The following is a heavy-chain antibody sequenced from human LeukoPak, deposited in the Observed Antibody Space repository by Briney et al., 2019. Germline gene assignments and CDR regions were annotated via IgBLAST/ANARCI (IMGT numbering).Heavy chain of an antibody. CDR1: GFTFSTYT. J-gene: IGHJ5*02. CDR2: ISTGSTYI. D-gene: IGHD1-26*01. CDR3: ARWGSGSYP. Sequence: SGGSLRLSCAASGFTFSTYTMNWVRQAPGKGLEWVSSISTGSTYIYYADSVQGRFTISRDNAKNSLYLQMNSLRADDTAVYYCARWGSGSYPWGQGTLVTVSS. V-gene: IGHV3-21*01.